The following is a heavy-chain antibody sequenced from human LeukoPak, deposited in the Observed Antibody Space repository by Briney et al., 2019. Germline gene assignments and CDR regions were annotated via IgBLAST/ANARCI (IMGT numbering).Heavy chain of an antibody. Sequence: QPGGSLRLSCAASGFTFSSYAMHWVRQAPGKGLEYVSAISSNGGSTYYANSVKGRFTISRDNSRNTLYLQMNSLRAEDTAVYYCARRQIKDITVTASYWYFDLWGRGTQVTVSS. J-gene: IGHJ2*01. D-gene: IGHD2-21*02. CDR1: GFTFSSYA. V-gene: IGHV3-64*01. CDR3: ARRQIKDITVTASYWYFDL. CDR2: ISSNGGST.